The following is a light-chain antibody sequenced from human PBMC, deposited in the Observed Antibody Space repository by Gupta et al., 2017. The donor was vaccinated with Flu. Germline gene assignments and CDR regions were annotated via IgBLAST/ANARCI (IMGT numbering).Light chain of an antibody. CDR2: HAS. Sequence: EIVLTQSPATLSLSPGERATLSCRASQSVGSSLAWYQQKPGQAPRLLIYHASNRATGIAARFSGSGSGTDFTLTSSSLEPEDFAVYYWQQRSNWRTFGQGTKVEMK. J-gene: IGKJ1*01. V-gene: IGKV3-11*01. CDR3: QQRSNWRT. CDR1: QSVGSS.